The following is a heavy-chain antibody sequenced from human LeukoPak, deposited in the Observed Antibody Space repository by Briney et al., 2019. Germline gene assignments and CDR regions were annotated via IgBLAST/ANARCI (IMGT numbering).Heavy chain of an antibody. D-gene: IGHD4-17*01. Sequence: GGSLRLSCAASGFTFSDYYMSWIRQAPGKGLEWASYISSSGSTIYYADSVKGRFTISRDNAKNSLYLQMNSLRAEDTAVYYCARDATRLYGDYGDAFDIWGQGTMVTVSS. V-gene: IGHV3-11*01. CDR2: ISSSGSTI. CDR1: GFTFSDYY. CDR3: ARDATRLYGDYGDAFDI. J-gene: IGHJ3*02.